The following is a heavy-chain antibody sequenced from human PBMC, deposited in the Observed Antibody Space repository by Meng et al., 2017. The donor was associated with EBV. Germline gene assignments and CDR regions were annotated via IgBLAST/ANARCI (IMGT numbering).Heavy chain of an antibody. Sequence: VQLAQSAAGVKKPWSSVEVSCNASGGPFSYYAISWVRQAPGQGLEWLGGFLPRLGAQNYAQKFHGRVKITEDESTSTHYMDLSSLRSEDTAIYYCASESGRGYTPDYWGQGTLVTVSS. V-gene: IGHV1-69*01. J-gene: IGHJ4*02. CDR1: GGPFSYYA. CDR2: FLPRLGAQ. CDR3: ASESGRGYTPDY. D-gene: IGHD3-10*01.